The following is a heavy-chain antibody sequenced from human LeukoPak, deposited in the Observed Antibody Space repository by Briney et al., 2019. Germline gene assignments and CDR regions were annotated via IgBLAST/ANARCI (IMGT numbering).Heavy chain of an antibody. CDR3: ARGGLVSGGVTDAFHI. Sequence: GGSLSLSCAVSGFTFSSYSMKWDRHAPGEGLEWVSSIRCSSSYIYYADSGRERLTVSRDNAKNSLYLQMNSLRAEDTAVYYCARGGLVSGGVTDAFHIWGQGTMVTVSS. V-gene: IGHV3-21*01. CDR2: IRCSSSYI. CDR1: GFTFSSYS. J-gene: IGHJ3*02. D-gene: IGHD3-16*01.